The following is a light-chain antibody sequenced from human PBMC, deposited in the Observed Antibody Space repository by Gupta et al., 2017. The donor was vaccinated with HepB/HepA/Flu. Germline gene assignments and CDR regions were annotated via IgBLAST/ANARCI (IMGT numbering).Light chain of an antibody. CDR2: GAS. CDR1: QSVNDY. Sequence: EFVLTQSPDTLSLSPGERATLSCRASQSVNDYLAWYQQKPGQAPRLLIYGASSRATGIPDRFSGSGSGTDFTLTISRLEPEDFAVYYCQQYGSSPVTFRQGTRLEI. CDR3: QQYGSSPVT. V-gene: IGKV3-20*01. J-gene: IGKJ5*01.